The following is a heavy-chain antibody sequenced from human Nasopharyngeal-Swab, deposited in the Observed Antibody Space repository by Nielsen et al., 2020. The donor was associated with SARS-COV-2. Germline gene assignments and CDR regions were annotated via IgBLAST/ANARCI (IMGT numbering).Heavy chain of an antibody. CDR3: AKDGTPDYDFWSTYYRDSYNYYMDV. CDR2: VNGTANRT. D-gene: IGHD3-3*01. Sequence: WIRQPPGKGLEWVSTVNGTANRTSYADSVKGRFTISRDNSKNTLYLQMNSLRAEDTALYYCAKDGTPDYDFWSTYYRDSYNYYMDVWGKGTTVTVSS. V-gene: IGHV3-23*01. J-gene: IGHJ6*03.